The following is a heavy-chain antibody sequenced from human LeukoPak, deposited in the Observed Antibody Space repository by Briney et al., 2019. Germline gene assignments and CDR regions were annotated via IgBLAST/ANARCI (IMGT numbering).Heavy chain of an antibody. CDR1: GVSISIYY. J-gene: IGHJ5*02. V-gene: IGHV4-4*09. Sequence: SETLSLTCTVSGVSISIYYWSWIRQPPGKGLEGIGYIYTSGSTTYNPSHKSRVTITVDTPKNQFSLKLSSVTAADTAVYCCARHKKLNWFDPWGQGTLVTVSS. CDR2: IYTSGST. CDR3: ARHKKLNWFDP. D-gene: IGHD1-7*01.